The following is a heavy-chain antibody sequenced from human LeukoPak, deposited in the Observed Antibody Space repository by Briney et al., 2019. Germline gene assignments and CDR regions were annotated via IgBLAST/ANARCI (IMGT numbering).Heavy chain of an antibody. J-gene: IGHJ2*01. V-gene: IGHV4-39*07. CDR3: AAPYFDL. CDR1: GGSISSGGYY. Sequence: SETLSLTCTVSGGSISSGGYYWSWIRQPPGKGLEWIGEINHSGSTNYNPSLKSRVTISVDTSKNQFSLMLSSVTAADTAVHYCAAPYFDLWGRGTPVTVSS. CDR2: INHSGST.